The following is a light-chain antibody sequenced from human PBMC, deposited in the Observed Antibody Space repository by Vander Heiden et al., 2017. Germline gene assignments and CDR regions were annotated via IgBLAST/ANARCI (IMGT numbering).Light chain of an antibody. V-gene: IGKV1-5*03. J-gene: IGKJ2*01. CDR2: RAS. CDR1: QSVDSW. Sequence: DIQMTQSPSTLSASVGDRVTISCRASQSVDSWLAWYQQRPTKAPSLLIYRASNLQSGVPSRFSGSGSGTEFTLTIGSLQPDDFATYYCQQDDNYPYTFGQGTKMEIK. CDR3: QQDDNYPYT.